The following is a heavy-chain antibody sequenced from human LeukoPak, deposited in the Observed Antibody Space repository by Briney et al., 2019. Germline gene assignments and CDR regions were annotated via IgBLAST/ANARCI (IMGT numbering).Heavy chain of an antibody. Sequence: SGGSLRLSCAASGFTFDDYAMHWVRQVPGKGLEWVSGITWNSGDIDYADSVKGRFTISRDNAKNSLYLQMNSLRVEDTAFYYCAKQGEPDFFDSRGQGTLVTVSS. CDR2: ITWNSGDI. D-gene: IGHD1-14*01. V-gene: IGHV3-9*01. CDR3: AKQGEPDFFDS. J-gene: IGHJ4*02. CDR1: GFTFDDYA.